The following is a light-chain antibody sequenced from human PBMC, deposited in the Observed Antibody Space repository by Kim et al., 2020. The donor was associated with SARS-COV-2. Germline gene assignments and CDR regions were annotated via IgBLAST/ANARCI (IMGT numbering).Light chain of an antibody. CDR2: GAS. CDR1: QDIRND. Sequence: ASLGDRDTITCRASQDIRNDFGLYQQNPERAPKLLTYGASSLQSGVPSRVIGSGSGTEFTLTISSVQPEDFATYICLQHSTYPLTFGQGTRLEIK. J-gene: IGKJ5*01. CDR3: LQHSTYPLT. V-gene: IGKV1-17*01.